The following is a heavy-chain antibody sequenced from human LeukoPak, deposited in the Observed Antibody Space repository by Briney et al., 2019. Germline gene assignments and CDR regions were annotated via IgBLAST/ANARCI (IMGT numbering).Heavy chain of an antibody. Sequence: GGSLRLSCAASGFTFGTYWMGWVRQAPGKGMEWVANIKQDGTEKSYVDSVKGRFTISRDNVQNSVYLQMHSLRADDTAIYYCVRDTYRTAVAGSSGLGYWGQGTLVTVSS. D-gene: IGHD6-19*01. V-gene: IGHV3-7*01. CDR3: VRDTYRTAVAGSSGLGY. J-gene: IGHJ4*02. CDR1: GFTFGTYW. CDR2: IKQDGTEK.